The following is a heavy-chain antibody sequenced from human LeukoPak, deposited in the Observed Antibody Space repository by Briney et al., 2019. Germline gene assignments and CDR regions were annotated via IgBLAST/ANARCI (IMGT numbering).Heavy chain of an antibody. CDR2: IKQDGSEK. Sequence: PGGSLRLSCAASGFTFSSYWMSWVRQAPGKGLEWVANIKQDGSEKYYVDSVKGRFTISRDNAKNSLYLQMNSLRAEDTAVYYCARDLAMAACTWDYWGQGTLVTVSS. V-gene: IGHV3-7*01. D-gene: IGHD6-13*01. CDR3: ARDLAMAACTWDY. J-gene: IGHJ4*02. CDR1: GFTFSSYW.